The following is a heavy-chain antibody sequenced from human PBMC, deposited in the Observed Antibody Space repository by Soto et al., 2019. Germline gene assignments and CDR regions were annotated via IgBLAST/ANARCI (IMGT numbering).Heavy chain of an antibody. CDR1: GGSISSGPYS. J-gene: IGHJ4*02. CDR3: AREGNLGRWLQPLDF. D-gene: IGHD5-12*01. V-gene: IGHV4-39*07. Sequence: SETLSLTCTVSGGSISSGPYSWGWIRQPPGKGLEWIGTFHYSESTYYNPSLESRVTMSVDTSKNQFSLRLISVTAADTAIYFCAREGNLGRWLQPLDFWGQGTLVTVSS. CDR2: FHYSEST.